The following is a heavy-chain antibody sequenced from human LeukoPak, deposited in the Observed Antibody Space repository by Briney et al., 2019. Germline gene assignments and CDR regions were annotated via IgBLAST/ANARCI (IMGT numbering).Heavy chain of an antibody. J-gene: IGHJ6*02. D-gene: IGHD3-3*01. V-gene: IGHV1-8*01. CDR3: ARDFTIFGVVIIRMDV. Sequence: ASVKVSCKASGYTFTSYDINWVRQATGQGLEWMGWMNPNSGNTGYAQKFQGRVTMTRNTSISTAYMELSSLRSEDTAVYYRARDFTIFGVVIIRMDVWGQGTTVTVSS. CDR2: MNPNSGNT. CDR1: GYTFTSYD.